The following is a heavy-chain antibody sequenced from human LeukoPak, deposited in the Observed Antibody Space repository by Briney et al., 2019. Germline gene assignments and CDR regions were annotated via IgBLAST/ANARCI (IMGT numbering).Heavy chain of an antibody. CDR2: IYYSGST. J-gene: IGHJ4*02. D-gene: IGHD5-24*01. V-gene: IGHV4-59*01. Sequence: PSETLSLTCTVSGGSISSYYWSWLRQPPGKGLEWIGYIYYSGSTNYNPSLKSRVTISVDTSKNQFSLKLSSVTAADTAVYYCASHDGDGYSYFDYWGQGTLVTVSS. CDR1: GGSISSYY. CDR3: ASHDGDGYSYFDY.